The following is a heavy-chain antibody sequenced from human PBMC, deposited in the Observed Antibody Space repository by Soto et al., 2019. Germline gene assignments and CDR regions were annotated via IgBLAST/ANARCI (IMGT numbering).Heavy chain of an antibody. V-gene: IGHV1-2*04. CDR3: ARECPILREPGYCSGGSCYSSRWFDP. CDR2: INPNSGGT. CDR1: GYTFTSYA. Sequence: ASVKVSCKASGYTFTSYAMHWVRQAPGQRLEWMGWINPNSGGTNYAQKFQGWVTMTRDTSISTAYMELSRLRSDDTAVYYCARECPILREPGYCSGGSCYSSRWFDPWGQGTLVTVSS. D-gene: IGHD2-15*01. J-gene: IGHJ5*02.